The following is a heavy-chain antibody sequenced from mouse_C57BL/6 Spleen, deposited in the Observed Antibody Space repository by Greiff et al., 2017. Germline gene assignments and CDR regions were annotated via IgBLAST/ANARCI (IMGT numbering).Heavy chain of an antibody. CDR1: GYSFTDYN. Sequence: EVQLQQSGPELVKPGASVKISCKASGYSFTDYNMNWVKQSNGKSLEWIGVINPNYGTTSYNQKFKSKATLTVDQSSITAYMQLTSLTSEDAAVYYCVYGNYVPFAYWGQGTLVTVSA. D-gene: IGHD2-1*01. CDR3: VYGNYVPFAY. CDR2: INPNYGTT. V-gene: IGHV1-39*01. J-gene: IGHJ3*01.